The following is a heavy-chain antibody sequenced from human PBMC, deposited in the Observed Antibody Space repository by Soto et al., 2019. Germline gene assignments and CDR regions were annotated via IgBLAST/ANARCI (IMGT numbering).Heavy chain of an antibody. J-gene: IGHJ4*02. CDR3: AREMNYYDTSGDSYFDY. V-gene: IGHV4-61*08. CDR1: GGSVSSGGYF. D-gene: IGHD3-22*01. Sequence: SETLCLTCTVIGGSVSSGGYFWIWIRQPPEKRLEKIGCIYNSGSTNYNPSLKSRVTISVDTSKNQFSLKLSSVTAADTAVYYCAREMNYYDTSGDSYFDYWGQGTLVTVSS. CDR2: IYNSGST.